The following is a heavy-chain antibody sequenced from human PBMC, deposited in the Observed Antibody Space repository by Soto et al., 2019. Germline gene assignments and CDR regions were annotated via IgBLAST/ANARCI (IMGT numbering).Heavy chain of an antibody. J-gene: IGHJ6*01. CDR3: ARSEEQLVAYGMDV. CDR2: NDPSDCDT. Sequence: GESLKISCKGSGYKFTGYWISWMRQMPGKRLELMGTNDPSDCDTSYSPSLQGHVTNSADKSFSTASLQWGSLKASDTAMYYCARSEEQLVAYGMDVWGQGTTVNGSS. D-gene: IGHD6-6*01. V-gene: IGHV5-10-1*01. CDR1: GYKFTGYW.